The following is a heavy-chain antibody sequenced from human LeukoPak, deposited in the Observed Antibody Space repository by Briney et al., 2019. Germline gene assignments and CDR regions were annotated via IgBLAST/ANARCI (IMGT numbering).Heavy chain of an antibody. D-gene: IGHD3-22*01. CDR3: ARTYYYDSSGYSPVDY. V-gene: IGHV3-33*08. Sequence: GGSLRLSCAASGFSFSTYCMHWVRQAPGKGLEWVAVISYDGSNKYYADSVKGRFTISRDNSKNTLYLQMNSLRAEDTAVYYCARTYYYDSSGYSPVDYWGQGTLVTVSS. J-gene: IGHJ4*02. CDR1: GFSFSTYC. CDR2: ISYDGSNK.